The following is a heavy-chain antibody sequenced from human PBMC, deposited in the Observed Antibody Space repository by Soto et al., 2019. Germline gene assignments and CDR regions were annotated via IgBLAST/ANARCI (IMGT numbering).Heavy chain of an antibody. Sequence: GASVKVSCKASGGTFSSYAISWVRQAPGQGLEWMGGIIPIFGTANYAQKFQGRVTITADKSTSTAYMELSSLRSEDTAVYYCACTVTTVSAYYYYYYGMDVWGQGTTVTVSS. J-gene: IGHJ6*02. V-gene: IGHV1-69*06. D-gene: IGHD4-4*01. CDR2: IIPIFGTA. CDR3: ACTVTTVSAYYYYYYGMDV. CDR1: GGTFSSYA.